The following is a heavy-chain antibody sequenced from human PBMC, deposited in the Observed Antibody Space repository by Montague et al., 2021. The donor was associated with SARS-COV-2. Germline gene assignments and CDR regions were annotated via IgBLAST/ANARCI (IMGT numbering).Heavy chain of an antibody. V-gene: IGHV3-21*01. J-gene: IGHJ5*02. CDR3: ARDDYVWGSYRYKEYNWFDP. CDR2: ISSSSSYI. Sequence: SLRLSCAASGFTFSSYSMNWVRQAPGKGLEWVSSISSSSSYIYXXXSXXXRFXISRDNAKNSLYLQMNSLRAEDTAVYYCARDDYVWGSYRYKEYNWFDPWGQGTLVTVSS. CDR1: GFTFSSYS. D-gene: IGHD3-16*02.